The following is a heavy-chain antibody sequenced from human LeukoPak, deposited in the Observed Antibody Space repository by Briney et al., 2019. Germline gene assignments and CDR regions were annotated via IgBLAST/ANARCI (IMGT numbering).Heavy chain of an antibody. V-gene: IGHV3-30*18. J-gene: IGHJ4*02. CDR1: GFTFSSYG. CDR2: ISYDGSNK. CDR3: AKDEGMVRGVIWSPQEFDY. D-gene: IGHD3-10*01. Sequence: GGSLRLSCAASGFTFSSYGMHWVRQAPGKGLEWVAVISYDGSNKYYADSVKGRFTISRDNSKNTLYLQMNSLRAEDTAVYYCAKDEGMVRGVIWSPQEFDYWGQGTLVTVSS.